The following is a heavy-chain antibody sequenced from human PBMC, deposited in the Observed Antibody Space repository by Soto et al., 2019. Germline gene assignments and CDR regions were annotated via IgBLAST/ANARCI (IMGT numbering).Heavy chain of an antibody. Sequence: QLQLQESGPGLVKPLETLSLTCTVSGGSISSSSYYWGWIRQPPGKGLECVGSMSNSGSTYYAPSLKSRLSXXXXXXXXXXXXXXXXXXXXXXXXXXXXXXXXXXTXTYWHFDLWGRGTLVTVSS. CDR2: MSNSGST. J-gene: IGHJ2*01. CDR1: GGSISSSSYY. V-gene: IGHV4-39*01. CDR3: XXXXXXXTXTYWHFDL.